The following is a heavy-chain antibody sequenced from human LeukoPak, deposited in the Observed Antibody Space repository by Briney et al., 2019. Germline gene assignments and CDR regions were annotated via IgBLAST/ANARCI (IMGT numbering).Heavy chain of an antibody. J-gene: IGHJ5*02. CDR1: GYSFTGYY. V-gene: IGHV1-46*01. D-gene: IGHD3-10*01. Sequence: ASVKVSCKASGYSFTGYYMHWVRQAPGQGLEWVGLINPTGTTTLYAQKFQGRVTLTRDMSTSTDYMELRSLKSEDTAVYYCARDNSVGDIAWWFDPWGQGTPVTVSS. CDR3: ARDNSVGDIAWWFDP. CDR2: INPTGTTT.